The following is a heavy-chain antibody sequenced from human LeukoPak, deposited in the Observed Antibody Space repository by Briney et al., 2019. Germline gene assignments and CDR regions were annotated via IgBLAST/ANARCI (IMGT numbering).Heavy chain of an antibody. CDR3: ARGDFGETNTAFDV. CDR2: INPNSAST. CDR1: GYTFTDYD. J-gene: IGHJ3*01. D-gene: IGHD4-17*01. V-gene: IGHV1-8*03. Sequence: AAVKVSFKTSGYTFTDYDVHWVRQAPGQGLEWMGGINPNSASTNNAQRLEGRVTSTRDTSLSIAYMELSSLTSEDAAVYFCARGDFGETNTAFDVWGQGTLVAVSS.